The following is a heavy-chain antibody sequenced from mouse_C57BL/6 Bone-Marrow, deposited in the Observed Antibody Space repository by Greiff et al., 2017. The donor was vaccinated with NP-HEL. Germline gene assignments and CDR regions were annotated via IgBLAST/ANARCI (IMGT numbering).Heavy chain of an antibody. D-gene: IGHD2-4*01. CDR3: ARIYYDYDGFAY. V-gene: IGHV5-4*03. J-gene: IGHJ3*01. Sequence: EVKLVESGGGLVKPGGSLKLSCAASGFTFSSYAMSWVRQTPEKRLGWVATISDGGSYTYYPDNVKGRFTIYRDNAKNNLYLQMSHLKSEDTAMYYCARIYYDYDGFAYWGQGTLVTVSA. CDR1: GFTFSSYA. CDR2: ISDGGSYT.